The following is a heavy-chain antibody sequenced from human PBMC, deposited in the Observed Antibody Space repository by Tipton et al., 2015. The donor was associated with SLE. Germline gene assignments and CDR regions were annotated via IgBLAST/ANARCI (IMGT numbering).Heavy chain of an antibody. CDR2: IFHSGTT. V-gene: IGHV4-4*01. J-gene: IGHJ3*02. CDR1: GGSVSSYNW. CDR3: ARKGYSLGNAFDI. Sequence: TLSLTCAVSGGSVSSYNWWSWVRQSPGKGLEWIGEIFHSGTTNYNPSFTSRPPISIDKSKNQFSLKLSSVTAADTAVYFCARKGYSLGNAFDIWGPGTAVTISS. D-gene: IGHD3-22*01.